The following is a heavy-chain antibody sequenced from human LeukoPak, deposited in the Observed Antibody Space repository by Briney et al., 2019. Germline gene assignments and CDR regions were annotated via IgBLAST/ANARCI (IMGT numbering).Heavy chain of an antibody. CDR2: ISTSTGDT. D-gene: IGHD2-2*01. CDR1: GYSFILYG. J-gene: IGHJ4*02. V-gene: IGHV1-18*01. Sequence: ASVKVSCKTSGYSFILYGISWVRQAPGQGPEWMGWISTSTGDTKYTQKFQGRVTLTTDTSTSTAYMELSSLRSDDTAVYYCARDLGSVVVPAAIGYWGQGTLVTVSS. CDR3: ARDLGSVVVPAAIGY.